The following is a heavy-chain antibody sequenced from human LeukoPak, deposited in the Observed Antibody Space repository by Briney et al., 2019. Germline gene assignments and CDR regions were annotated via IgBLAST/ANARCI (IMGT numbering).Heavy chain of an antibody. Sequence: SETLSLTCAVYGGSFSGYYWSWIRQPPGKGLEWIGEINHSGSTNYNPSLKSRVTISVDTSKNQFSLKLSSVTAADTAVYYCARVTSYGHRYFDYWGQGTLVIVSS. CDR1: GGSFSGYY. D-gene: IGHD4-17*01. J-gene: IGHJ4*02. V-gene: IGHV4-34*01. CDR2: INHSGST. CDR3: ARVTSYGHRYFDY.